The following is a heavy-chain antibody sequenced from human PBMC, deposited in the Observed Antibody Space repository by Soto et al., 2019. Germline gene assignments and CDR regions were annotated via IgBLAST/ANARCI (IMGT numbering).Heavy chain of an antibody. Sequence: PSETLSLTCTVSGGSISSGGYYWSWIRQHPGKGLEWIGYIYHSGSTYYNPSLKSRVTISVDTSKNQFSLKLSSVTAADTAVYYCARGWHCSGGSCYSYPGVPGFDPWGQGTLVTVSS. CDR1: GGSISSGGYY. CDR3: ARGWHCSGGSCYSYPGVPGFDP. D-gene: IGHD2-15*01. J-gene: IGHJ5*02. V-gene: IGHV4-31*03. CDR2: IYHSGST.